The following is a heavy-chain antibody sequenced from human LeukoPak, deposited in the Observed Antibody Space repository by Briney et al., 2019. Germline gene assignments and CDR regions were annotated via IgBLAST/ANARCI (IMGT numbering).Heavy chain of an antibody. CDR1: GGSFSGYY. CDR3: ARATLRRITMIVVVIRGGVFDY. Sequence: SETLSLTCAVYGGSFSGYYWSWIRQPPGKGLEWIGEINHSGSTNYNPSLKGRVTISVDTSKNQFSLKLSSVTAADTAVYYCARATLRRITMIVVVIRGGVFDYWGQGTLVTVSS. D-gene: IGHD3-22*01. V-gene: IGHV4-34*01. J-gene: IGHJ4*02. CDR2: INHSGST.